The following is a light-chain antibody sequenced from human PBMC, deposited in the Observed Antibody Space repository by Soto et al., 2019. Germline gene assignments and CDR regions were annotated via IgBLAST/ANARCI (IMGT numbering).Light chain of an antibody. J-gene: IGKJ2*01. CDR3: QLFGSSPRYT. CDR2: GAS. CDR1: ESVTSTY. V-gene: IGKV3-20*01. Sequence: EIVLTQSPGTLSLSPGERATLSCRTSESVTSTYLAWYQQEPGQPPRLLIYGASSRATGIPDRFNGRGSGTDFTLTISRLEPEDFAVYYCQLFGSSPRYTFGRGTKLEIK.